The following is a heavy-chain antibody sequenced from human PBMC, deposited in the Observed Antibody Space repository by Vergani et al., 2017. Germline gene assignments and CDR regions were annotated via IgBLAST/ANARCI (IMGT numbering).Heavy chain of an antibody. CDR3: ALXESSTSCINSVCITPETGSWFDP. Sequence: QMQLVQSGAEVKKTGSSVKVSCKASGYTFTYRYLHWVRQAPGQALEWMGWITPFNGNTNYAQKFQDRVTITRDRSMSTAYMELSSLRSEDTAMYYCALXESSTSCINSVCITPETGSWFDPWGQGTLVTVSS. V-gene: IGHV1-45*02. J-gene: IGHJ5*02. CDR2: ITPFNGNT. D-gene: IGHD2-2*01. CDR1: GYTFTYRY.